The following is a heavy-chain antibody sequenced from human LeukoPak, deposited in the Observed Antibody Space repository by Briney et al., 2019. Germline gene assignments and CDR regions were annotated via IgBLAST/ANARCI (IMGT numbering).Heavy chain of an antibody. CDR2: IYHSGST. CDR1: GGSISSGGYY. J-gene: IGHJ4*02. D-gene: IGHD2-2*01. V-gene: IGHV4-31*03. Sequence: SETLSLTCTVSGGSISSGGYYWSWIRQHPGKGLEWIGYIYHSGSTYYNPSLKSRVTISVDTSKNQFSLKLSSVTAADTAVYYCARYLTSCSYFDYWGQGTLVTVSS. CDR3: ARYLTSCSYFDY.